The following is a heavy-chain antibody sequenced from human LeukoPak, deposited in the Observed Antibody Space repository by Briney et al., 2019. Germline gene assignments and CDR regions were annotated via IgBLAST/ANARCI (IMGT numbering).Heavy chain of an antibody. V-gene: IGHV3-15*07. D-gene: IGHD5-18*01. CDR1: GFTFSNAW. J-gene: IGHJ4*02. Sequence: PGGSLRLSCAGSGFTFSNAWMNWVCQAPGKGLEWVGRIKSNTDGETTDYAAPVKGRFTISRDDSKNTLYLQMNSLKTEDTAVYYCTTESDTAMVFDYWGQGTLVTVSS. CDR2: IKSNTDGETT. CDR3: TTESDTAMVFDY.